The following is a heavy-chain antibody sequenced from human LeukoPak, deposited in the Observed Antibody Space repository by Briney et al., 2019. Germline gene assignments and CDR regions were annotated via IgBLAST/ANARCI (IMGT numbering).Heavy chain of an antibody. V-gene: IGHV4-59*01. Sequence: SETLSLTCTVSGGSISSYYWSWIRQPPGKGLEWIGYIYYSGSTNYNPSLKSRVTISVDTSKNQFSLKLSAVTAADTAVYDWARGYYWYFDLWGRGTLVTVSS. CDR1: GGSISSYY. CDR3: ARGYYWYFDL. J-gene: IGHJ2*01. CDR2: IYYSGST.